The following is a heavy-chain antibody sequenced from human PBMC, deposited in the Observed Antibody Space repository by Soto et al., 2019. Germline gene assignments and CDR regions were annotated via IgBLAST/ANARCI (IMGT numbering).Heavy chain of an antibody. CDR2: IRSKANSYAT. D-gene: IGHD1-1*01. Sequence: GGSLRLSCAASGFTFSGSAMHWVRQASGKGLEWVGRIRSKANSYATAYAASVNGRFTISRDDSKNTAYLQMNSLKTEDTAVYYCTRRSELEPPIDAYGMDVWGQGTTVTVSS. CDR3: TRRSELEPPIDAYGMDV. CDR1: GFTFSGSA. V-gene: IGHV3-73*01. J-gene: IGHJ6*02.